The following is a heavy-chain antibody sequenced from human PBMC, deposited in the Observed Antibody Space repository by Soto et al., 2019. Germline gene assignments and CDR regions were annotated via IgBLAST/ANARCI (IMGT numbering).Heavy chain of an antibody. Sequence: QVQLVESGGGVVQPGRSLRLSCAASGFTFSSYGMHWVRQAPGKGLEWVAGISYDGSNKYYADSVKGRFTISRDNSKNTLYLQMNSLRAEDMAVYYCAKGGRGQWLVPNWFDPWGQGTLVTVSS. CDR1: GFTFSSYG. V-gene: IGHV3-30*18. CDR3: AKGGRGQWLVPNWFDP. D-gene: IGHD6-19*01. CDR2: ISYDGSNK. J-gene: IGHJ5*02.